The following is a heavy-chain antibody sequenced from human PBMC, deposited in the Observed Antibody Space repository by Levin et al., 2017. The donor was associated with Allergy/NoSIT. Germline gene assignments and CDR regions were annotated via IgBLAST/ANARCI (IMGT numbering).Heavy chain of an antibody. D-gene: IGHD5-18*01. Sequence: LPGGSLRLSCAASGFTVSNNYMTWVRQAPGKGLEWVSLIYSRGNTQYADSVKGRFTISRDNSKNTLYLQMNSLRAEETAVYYCARKTDTHLYPGAFWGQGTLVTVSS. CDR1: GFTVSNNY. CDR2: IYSRGNT. CDR3: ARKTDTHLYPGAF. J-gene: IGHJ4*02. V-gene: IGHV3-66*01.